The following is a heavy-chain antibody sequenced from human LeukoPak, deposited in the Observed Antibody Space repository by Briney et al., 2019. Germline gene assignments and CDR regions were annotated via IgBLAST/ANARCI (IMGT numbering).Heavy chain of an antibody. V-gene: IGHV1-2*02. CDR3: ARGDYYDSSGYLDY. CDR2: INPNSGGT. D-gene: IGHD3-22*01. CDR1: GYTFTDYY. Sequence: GASVKVSCKASGYTFTDYYMHWVRQAPGQGLEWMGWINPNSGGTNYAQKFQGRVTMTRDTSISTAYMELSRLRSDDTAVYYCARGDYYDSSGYLDYWGQGTLVTVSS. J-gene: IGHJ4*02.